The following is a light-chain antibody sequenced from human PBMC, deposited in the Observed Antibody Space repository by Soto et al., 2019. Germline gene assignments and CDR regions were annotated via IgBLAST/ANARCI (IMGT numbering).Light chain of an antibody. V-gene: IGLV2-11*01. CDR3: SSFTSSSTWV. CDR2: GVN. Sequence: QSALTQPRSVSGSPGQSVTISCTGTSSDVGRYNYVSWYQHHPGKAPKLMIYGVNERPSGVPDRFSGSKSGNTASLTISGLQADDEADYYCSSFTSSSTWVFGGGTKLTVL. CDR1: SSDVGRYNY. J-gene: IGLJ3*02.